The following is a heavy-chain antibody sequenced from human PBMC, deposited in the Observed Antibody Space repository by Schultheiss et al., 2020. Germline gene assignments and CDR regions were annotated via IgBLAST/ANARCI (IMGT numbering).Heavy chain of an antibody. CDR1: GYSFTNYW. V-gene: IGHV5-51*01. CDR3: ARGGVMFRGVIGGTDV. CDR2: IYPGDSDT. D-gene: IGHD3-10*01. J-gene: IGHJ6*02. Sequence: GESLMISCKGSGYSFTNYWIGWVRQMPGKGLEWMGIIYPGDSDTRNSPSFQGQVTISSDKSINTAYLQWSSLKASDTAIYYCARGGVMFRGVIGGTDVWGQGTTVTV.